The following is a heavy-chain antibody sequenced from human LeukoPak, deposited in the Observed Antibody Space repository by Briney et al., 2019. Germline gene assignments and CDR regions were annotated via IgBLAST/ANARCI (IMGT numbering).Heavy chain of an antibody. D-gene: IGHD3-22*01. V-gene: IGHV3-48*02. J-gene: IGHJ4*02. CDR1: GLTFSRHA. Sequence: PGGSLRLSCEVSGLTFSRHAMNWVRQALGKGLEWVSYISSSGSTKYYTDSVKGRFTISRDNAKNSLYLEVNSLRDEDTALYYCALYFYDISGYPSFDYWGQGTLVTVSS. CDR3: ALYFYDISGYPSFDY. CDR2: ISSSGSTK.